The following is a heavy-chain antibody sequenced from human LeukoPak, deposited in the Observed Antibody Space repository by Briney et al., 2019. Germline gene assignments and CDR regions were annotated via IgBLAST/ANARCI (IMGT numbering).Heavy chain of an antibody. D-gene: IGHD1-26*01. CDR3: ARLGDCRFDP. CDR1: GGSISNYY. CDR2: IFYTGST. Sequence: SETLSLTCTVSGGSISNYYWSWIRQPPGKGLEWIGYIFYTGSTNYNPSLKSRVTISVDTSKNLFSLKLTSVTAADTAVYHCARLGDCRFDPWGQGTLVTVSS. V-gene: IGHV4-59*08. J-gene: IGHJ5*02.